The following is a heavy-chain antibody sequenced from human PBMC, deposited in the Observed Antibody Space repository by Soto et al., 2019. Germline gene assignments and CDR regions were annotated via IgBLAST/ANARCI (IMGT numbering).Heavy chain of an antibody. CDR2: ISAYNGNT. Sequence: QVQLVQSGAEVKKPGASVKVSCKASGYTFTSYGISWVRQAPGQGLEWMGWISAYNGNTNYAQKLQGRVTMTTDTSTSTAYMELRSLRSDDTAVYYCARYKRGSYHSYYYYYGMDVWGQGTTVTVSS. D-gene: IGHD1-26*01. J-gene: IGHJ6*02. CDR3: ARYKRGSYHSYYYYYGMDV. V-gene: IGHV1-18*01. CDR1: GYTFTSYG.